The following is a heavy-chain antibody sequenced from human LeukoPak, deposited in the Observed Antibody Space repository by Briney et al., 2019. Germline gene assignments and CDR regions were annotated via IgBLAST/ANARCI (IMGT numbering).Heavy chain of an antibody. D-gene: IGHD2-2*01. CDR2: ISAYNGNT. CDR1: GYTFTSYG. V-gene: IGHV1-18*01. Sequence: ASVKVSCKASGYTFTSYGISWVRQAPGQGLEWMGWISAYNGNTNYAQRLQGRVIMTTDTSTSTAYMELRSLRSDDTAVYYCATEATSPDYNYYMDVWGKGTTVTVSS. CDR3: ATEATSPDYNYYMDV. J-gene: IGHJ6*03.